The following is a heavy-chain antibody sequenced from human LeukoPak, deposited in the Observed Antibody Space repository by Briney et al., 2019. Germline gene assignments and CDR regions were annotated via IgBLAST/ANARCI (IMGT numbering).Heavy chain of an antibody. CDR1: GGSISSYY. CDR2: IYYSGST. V-gene: IGHV4-59*08. J-gene: IGHJ4*02. CDR3: ARGEKTGSHFDY. Sequence: KPSETLSLTCTVSGGSISSYYWSWIRQPPGKGLERIGYIYYSGSTNYNPSLKSRVTISVDTSKNQFSLKLSSVTAADTAVYYCARGEKTGSHFDYWGQGTLVTVSS. D-gene: IGHD3-9*01.